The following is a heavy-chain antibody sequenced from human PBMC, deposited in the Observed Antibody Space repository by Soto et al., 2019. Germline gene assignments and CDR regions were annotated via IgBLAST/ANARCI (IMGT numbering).Heavy chain of an antibody. CDR3: AKDRYYYDSSLQY. V-gene: IGHV4-39*01. J-gene: IGHJ4*02. CDR1: GGSVTNSSYY. Sequence: TSETLSLTCTVSGGSVTNSSYYWGWIRQSPGKGLEWIGSVYYRGRSYSKSSVKSRVTISVDTSKNQFSLNFNSVTASDTAHYYCAKDRYYYDSSLQYWGQGALVTVPS. D-gene: IGHD3-22*01. CDR2: VYYRGRS.